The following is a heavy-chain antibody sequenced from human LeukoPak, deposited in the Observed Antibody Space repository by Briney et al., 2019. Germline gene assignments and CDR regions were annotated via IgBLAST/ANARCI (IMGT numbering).Heavy chain of an antibody. CDR3: AKASLVVDYYYYYGMDV. J-gene: IGHJ6*02. D-gene: IGHD2-15*01. CDR2: ISWNSGSI. Sequence: GGSLRLSCAASGFTFDDYAMHRVRQAPGKGLEWVSGISWNSGSIGYADSVKGRFTISRDNAKNSLYLQMNSLRAEDTALYYCAKASLVVDYYYYYGMDVWGQGTTVTVSS. CDR1: GFTFDDYA. V-gene: IGHV3-9*01.